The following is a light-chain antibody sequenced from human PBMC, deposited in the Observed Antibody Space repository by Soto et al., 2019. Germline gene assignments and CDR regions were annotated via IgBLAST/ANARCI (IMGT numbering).Light chain of an antibody. Sequence: EIVLTQSPGTLSLSPGERATISCRASQSVGSAYLAWYQQRPGQAPRLLIYGGSSRATGIPDRFSGRGSGTDFSLTISRLEPEDFALYYCQQYDTSPITFGQGTRLEIK. CDR1: QSVGSAY. J-gene: IGKJ5*01. V-gene: IGKV3-20*01. CDR2: GGS. CDR3: QQYDTSPIT.